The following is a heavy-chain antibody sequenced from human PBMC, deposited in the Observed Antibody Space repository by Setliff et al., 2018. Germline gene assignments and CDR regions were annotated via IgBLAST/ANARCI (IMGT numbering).Heavy chain of an antibody. J-gene: IGHJ4*02. CDR2: IWYDGSNK. V-gene: IGHV3-33*06. CDR3: AKATTVTPTLGYFDY. CDR1: GFSFSSYG. D-gene: IGHD4-17*01. Sequence: GSLRLSCAASGFSFSSYGMHWVRQAPGKGLEWVAVIWYDGSNKYYADSVKGRFTISRDNSKNTLYLQMNSLRAEDTAVYYCAKATTVTPTLGYFDYWGQGTLVTVSS.